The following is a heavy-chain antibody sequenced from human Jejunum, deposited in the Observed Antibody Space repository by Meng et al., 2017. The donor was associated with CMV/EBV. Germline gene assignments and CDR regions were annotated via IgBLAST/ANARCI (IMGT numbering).Heavy chain of an antibody. Sequence: AQLGKSGGEVKKPGASVKASCKASGYTFTNYGITWVRQAPGQGLEWMGWINAYNGDTNYAQTLQGRVTMTTDTSTSTAYMELRSLRSDDTAVYYCARVEVGITSGDYWGQGTLVTVSS. J-gene: IGHJ4*02. CDR3: ARVEVGITSGDY. CDR2: INAYNGDT. D-gene: IGHD1-26*01. V-gene: IGHV1-18*01. CDR1: GYTFTNYG.